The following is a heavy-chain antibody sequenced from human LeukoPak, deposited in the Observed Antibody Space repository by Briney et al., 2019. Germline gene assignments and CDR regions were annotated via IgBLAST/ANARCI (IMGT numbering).Heavy chain of an antibody. D-gene: IGHD1-14*01. CDR3: ARKHETELAEFDY. Sequence: GASVTVSCKASGYTFTGYYMHWVRQAPGQGLEWMGWINPNSGGTNYAQKFQGRVTMTRDTSISTAYMELRSLGSDDTAVYYCARKHETELAEFDYWGQGSLVTVSS. V-gene: IGHV1-2*02. CDR2: INPNSGGT. J-gene: IGHJ4*02. CDR1: GYTFTGYY.